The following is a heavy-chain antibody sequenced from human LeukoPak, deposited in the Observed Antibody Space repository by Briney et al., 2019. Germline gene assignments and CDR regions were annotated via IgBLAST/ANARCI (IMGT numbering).Heavy chain of an antibody. CDR3: ARHNGRIRDDSWFDP. J-gene: IGHJ5*02. D-gene: IGHD3-22*01. Sequence: SETLSLTCTVSGGSISSSSYYWGWIRQPPGKGLEWIGSIYYSGSTYYNPSLKSRVTISVDTSKNQFSLKLSSVTAADTAVYCCARHNGRIRDDSWFDPWGQGTLVTVSS. CDR2: IYYSGST. CDR1: GGSISSSSYY. V-gene: IGHV4-39*01.